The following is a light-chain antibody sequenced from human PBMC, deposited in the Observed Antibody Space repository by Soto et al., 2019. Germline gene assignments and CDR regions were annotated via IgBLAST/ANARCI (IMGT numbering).Light chain of an antibody. CDR1: SSDVGGYNY. J-gene: IGLJ1*01. Sequence: QSVLTQPASVSGSPGQSITISCTGTSSDVGGYNYVSWYQQHPGKAPKLMIFEVSNRPSGISIRFSGSKSGNTASLTISGLQTEDEADYYCSSYPNNSPYVFGTGTKVTVL. V-gene: IGLV2-14*01. CDR3: SSYPNNSPYV. CDR2: EVS.